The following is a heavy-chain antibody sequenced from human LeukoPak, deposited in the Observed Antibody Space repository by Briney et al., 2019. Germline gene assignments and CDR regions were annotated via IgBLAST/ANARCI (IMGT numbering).Heavy chain of an antibody. CDR2: ISWNSGSI. Sequence: PGRSLRLSCAASGFTFDDYAMHWVRQAPGKGLEWVSGISWNSGSIGYADSVKGRFTISRDNSKNTSYLQMNSLRAEDTAVYYCAKDRKILALLPDYFDYWGQGTLVTVSS. V-gene: IGHV3-9*01. J-gene: IGHJ4*02. CDR3: AKDRKILALLPDYFDY. CDR1: GFTFDDYA. D-gene: IGHD3-22*01.